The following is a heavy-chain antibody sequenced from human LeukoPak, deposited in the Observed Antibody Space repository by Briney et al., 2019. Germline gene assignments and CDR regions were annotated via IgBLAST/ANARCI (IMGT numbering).Heavy chain of an antibody. CDR1: GFTFSTYA. CDR3: ARAERGGYSGYDYGMDL. D-gene: IGHD5-12*01. V-gene: IGHV3-30*04. J-gene: IGHJ6*04. CDR2: ISYDGSNT. Sequence: PGGSLTLSCAASGFTFSTYAMHWVRQAPGKGLEWVAFISYDGSNTYYADSVKGRFTISGDNSKNTLYLQMNSLRAEDTAVYYCARAERGGYSGYDYGMDLWGKGTTVTVSS.